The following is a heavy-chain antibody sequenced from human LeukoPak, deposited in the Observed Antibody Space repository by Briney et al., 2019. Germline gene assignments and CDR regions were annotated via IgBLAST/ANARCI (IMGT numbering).Heavy chain of an antibody. CDR2: ISSSGSTI. Sequence: GGSLRLSCAASGFTFSSYEMNWVRQAPGKGLEWVSYISSSGSTIYYADSVKGRFTISRDNAKNSLYLQMNSLRAEDTAVYYCARSGHCSSTSCYEGNFDYWGQGTLVTVSS. D-gene: IGHD2-2*01. CDR1: GFTFSSYE. J-gene: IGHJ4*02. V-gene: IGHV3-48*03. CDR3: ARSGHCSSTSCYEGNFDY.